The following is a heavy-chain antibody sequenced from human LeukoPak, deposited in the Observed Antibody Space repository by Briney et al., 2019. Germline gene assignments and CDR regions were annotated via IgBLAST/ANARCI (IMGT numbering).Heavy chain of an antibody. Sequence: GGSLRLSCAASGFTFSSYAMGWVRQAPGKGLEWVSAISGSGGSTYYADSVKGRFTISRDNSKNTLYLQMNSLRAEDTAVYYCAKAGYCSGGSCYLGYYGMDVWGKGTTVTVSS. CDR2: ISGSGGST. CDR3: AKAGYCSGGSCYLGYYGMDV. D-gene: IGHD2-15*01. J-gene: IGHJ6*04. CDR1: GFTFSSYA. V-gene: IGHV3-23*01.